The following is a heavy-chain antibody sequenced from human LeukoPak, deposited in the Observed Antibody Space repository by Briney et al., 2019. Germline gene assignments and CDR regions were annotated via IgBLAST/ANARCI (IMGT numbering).Heavy chain of an antibody. V-gene: IGHV4-31*03. J-gene: IGHJ4*02. D-gene: IGHD3-22*01. CDR3: ARGAAKPSPYYYDSSGYPRGFDY. CDR1: GGSISSGGYY. Sequence: PSETLSLTCTVSGGSISSGGYYWSWNRQHPGKGLEWIGYIYYSGSTYYNPSLKSRVTISVDTSKNQFSLKLSSVTAADTAVYYCARGAAKPSPYYYDSSGYPRGFDYWGQGTLVTVSS. CDR2: IYYSGST.